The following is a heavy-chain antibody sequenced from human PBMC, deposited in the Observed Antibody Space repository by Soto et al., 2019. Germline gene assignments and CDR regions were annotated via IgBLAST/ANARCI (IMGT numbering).Heavy chain of an antibody. J-gene: IGHJ5*02. CDR3: ARGVTMVRGGNWFDP. V-gene: IGHV3-23*01. CDR2: ISGSGGST. CDR1: GFTLSSYA. Sequence: PGGSLRVSCAASGFTLSSYAMSWVRQAPGKGLEWVSAISGSGGSTYYADSVKGRFTISVDTSKNQFSLKLSSVTAADTAVYYCARGVTMVRGGNWFDPWGQGTLVTVSS. D-gene: IGHD3-10*01.